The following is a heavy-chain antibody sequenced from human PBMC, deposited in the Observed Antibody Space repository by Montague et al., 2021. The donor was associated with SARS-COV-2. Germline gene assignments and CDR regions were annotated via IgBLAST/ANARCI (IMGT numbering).Heavy chain of an antibody. Sequence: SETLSLTCTVSGGSISRYYWSCIRQPPGKGLQWFGYIYYSGSTNYIPPXSSRVTIPADTSKNQFSLKLISAAAADTAVYYCARGSGCMGNAFDIWGQGTMVTVSS. V-gene: IGHV4-59*13. D-gene: IGHD6-19*01. CDR2: IYYSGST. CDR3: ARGSGCMGNAFDI. J-gene: IGHJ3*02. CDR1: GGSISRYY.